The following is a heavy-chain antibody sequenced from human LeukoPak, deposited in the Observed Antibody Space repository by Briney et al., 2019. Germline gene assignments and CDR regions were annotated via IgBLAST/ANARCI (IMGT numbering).Heavy chain of an antibody. Sequence: GASVKVSCKASGYTFTSYGISWVRQAPGQGLEWMGWISAYNGNTNYAQKLQGRVTMTTDTSTSTAYMELRSLRSDDTAVYYCARADDFWNGYYPPDYWGQGTLVTVSS. J-gene: IGHJ4*02. CDR1: GYTFTSYG. D-gene: IGHD3/OR15-3a*01. CDR3: ARADDFWNGYYPPDY. V-gene: IGHV1-18*01. CDR2: ISAYNGNT.